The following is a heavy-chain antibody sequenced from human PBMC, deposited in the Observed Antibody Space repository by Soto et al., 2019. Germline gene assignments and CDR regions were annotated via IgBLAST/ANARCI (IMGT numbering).Heavy chain of an antibody. J-gene: IGHJ4*02. CDR1: GYTFTSYD. D-gene: IGHD2-21*02. V-gene: IGHV1-8*01. CDR2: MNPNSGNT. CDR3: ARSIVVVTALDY. Sequence: ASVQVSCKASGYTFTSYDINWVRQATGQGLEWMGWMNPNSGNTGYAQKFQGRVTMTTDTSTSTAYMELRSLRSEDTAVYYCARSIVVVTALDYWGQGTLVTVSS.